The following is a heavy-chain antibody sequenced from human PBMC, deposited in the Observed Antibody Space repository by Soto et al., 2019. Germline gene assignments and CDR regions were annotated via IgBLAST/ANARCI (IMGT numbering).Heavy chain of an antibody. Sequence: GGSLRLSCAASGFTLSEYAMNRDRHAPGKGLEWVSSIDGSGTSIYYIDSMKGRFTISRDNARDSVYLQMNNLRPDDTAVFYCARAPVAGTTGPVWGQGTLVTVSS. CDR2: IDGSGTSI. CDR1: GFTLSEYA. V-gene: IGHV3-21*01. J-gene: IGHJ4*02. CDR3: ARAPVAGTTGPV. D-gene: IGHD6-19*01.